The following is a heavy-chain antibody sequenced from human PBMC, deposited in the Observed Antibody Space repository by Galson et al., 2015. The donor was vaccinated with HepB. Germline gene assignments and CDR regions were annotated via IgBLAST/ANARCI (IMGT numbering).Heavy chain of an antibody. CDR1: GGTFSSFA. CDR3: ASPSEYSSSSGYFDL. V-gene: IGHV1-69*06. D-gene: IGHD6-6*01. CDR2: IIPIFGTA. J-gene: IGHJ2*01. Sequence: SVKVSCKASGGTFSSFAISWVRQAPGQGLEWMGGIIPIFGTANYAQKFQGRVTITADKSTSTAYMELSSLRSEDTAVYYCASPSEYSSSSGYFDLWGRGTLVTVSS.